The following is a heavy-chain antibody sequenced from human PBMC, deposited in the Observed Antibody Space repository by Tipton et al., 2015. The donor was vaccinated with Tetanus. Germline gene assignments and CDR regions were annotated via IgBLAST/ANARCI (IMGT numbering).Heavy chain of an antibody. Sequence: TLSLTCTVAGDSISSDAHYWSWIRQAPGKGLEWLGYISHSGTTNYNPSLMSRVTLSLDTARGQFSLKLTSVTAADAAVYFCARDRRDFAYDSRGFYSPLYYFDNRGQGVRVTVSS. CDR2: ISHSGTT. D-gene: IGHD3-22*01. CDR3: ARDRRDFAYDSRGFYSPLYYFDN. J-gene: IGHJ4*02. V-gene: IGHV4-30-4*01. CDR1: GDSISSDAHY.